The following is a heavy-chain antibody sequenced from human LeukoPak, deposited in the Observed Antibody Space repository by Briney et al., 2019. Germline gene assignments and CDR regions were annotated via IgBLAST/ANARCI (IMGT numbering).Heavy chain of an antibody. V-gene: IGHV3-21*01. J-gene: IGHJ4*02. Sequence: GGSLILSCAASGFTLSFYSMNWVRQAPGKGLEWVSSISSSGSNIYYADSVKGRFTISRDNAKNSLYLQMNSLRAEDTAVYYCARDYDSSGFYDYWGQGTLVTVSS. D-gene: IGHD3-22*01. CDR1: GFTLSFYS. CDR3: ARDYDSSGFYDY. CDR2: ISSSGSNI.